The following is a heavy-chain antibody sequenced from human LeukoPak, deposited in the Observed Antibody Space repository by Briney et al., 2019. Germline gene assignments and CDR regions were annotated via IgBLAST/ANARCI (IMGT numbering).Heavy chain of an antibody. CDR1: GFTFSNYA. Sequence: GGSLRLSCAASGFTFSNYAMRWVRQAPGKGLEWVAVISYDGINKYYADSVKGRFTISRDNSKNTLYLQMNSLRAEDTAVYYCARDPYYDILTGYSLYGMDVWGKGTTVTVSS. D-gene: IGHD3-9*01. CDR3: ARDPYYDILTGYSLYGMDV. CDR2: ISYDGINK. J-gene: IGHJ6*04. V-gene: IGHV3-30*04.